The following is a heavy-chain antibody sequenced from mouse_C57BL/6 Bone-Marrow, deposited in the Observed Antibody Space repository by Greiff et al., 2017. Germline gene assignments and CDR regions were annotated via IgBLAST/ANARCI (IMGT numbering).Heavy chain of an antibody. V-gene: IGHV1-81*01. J-gene: IGHJ3*01. CDR2: IYPRSGNT. Sequence: QVQLQQSGAELARPGASVKLSCTASGYTFTSYGISWVKQRTGQGLEWIGEIYPRSGNTYYNEKFKGKDTLTADKSSSTAYMKLRSLTSEDSAVYFCAPSSYYYGSSCGAYWGQGTLVTVSA. D-gene: IGHD1-1*01. CDR1: GYTFTSYG. CDR3: APSSYYYGSSCGAY.